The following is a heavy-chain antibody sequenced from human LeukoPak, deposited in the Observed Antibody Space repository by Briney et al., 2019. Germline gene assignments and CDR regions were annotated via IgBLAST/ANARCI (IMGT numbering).Heavy chain of an antibody. CDR1: GYTLTSYA. J-gene: IGHJ4*02. Sequence: ASVKVSCKASGYTLTSYAINWVRQAPGQGLEWMGWFNTNTGNPTYAQGFTGRFVFSLDTSVNTAYLQISSLKVEDTGVYYCARGVAYDVLTDYVSLDYFDYWGQETLVIVSS. D-gene: IGHD3-9*01. CDR3: ARGVAYDVLTDYVSLDYFDY. CDR2: FNTNTGNP. V-gene: IGHV7-4-1*02.